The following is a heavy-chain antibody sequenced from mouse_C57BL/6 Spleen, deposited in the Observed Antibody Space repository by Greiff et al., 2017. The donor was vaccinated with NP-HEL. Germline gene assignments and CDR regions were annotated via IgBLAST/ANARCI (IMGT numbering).Heavy chain of an antibody. CDR3: ASPFYAYFDY. D-gene: IGHD1-1*01. CDR1: GYAFSSSW. CDR2: IYPGDGDT. Sequence: VKLQESGPELVKPGASVKISCKASGYAFSSSWMNWVKQRPGKGLEWIGRIYPGDGDTNYNGKFKGKATLTADKSSSTAYMQLSSLTSEDSAVYFCASPFYAYFDYWGQGTTLTVSS. V-gene: IGHV1-82*01. J-gene: IGHJ2*01.